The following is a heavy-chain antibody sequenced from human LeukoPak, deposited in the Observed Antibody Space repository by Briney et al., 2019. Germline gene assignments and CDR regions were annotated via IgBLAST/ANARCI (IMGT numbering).Heavy chain of an antibody. CDR3: GAGWLIDY. CDR2: FHNSGTS. V-gene: IGHV4-59*01. D-gene: IGHD3-16*01. Sequence: SETLSLTCTVSDDSISDYYRGWIRQPPGKGLEWIGYFHNSGTSTYNPSLKSRVTISADTSKNQFSLKLNSLTTADTAVYTRGAGWLIDYWGQGTLVTVSS. CDR1: DDSISDYY. J-gene: IGHJ4*02.